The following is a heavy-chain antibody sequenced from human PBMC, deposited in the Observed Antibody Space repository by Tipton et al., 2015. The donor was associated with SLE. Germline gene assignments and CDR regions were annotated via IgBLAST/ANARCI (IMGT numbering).Heavy chain of an antibody. J-gene: IGHJ4*02. D-gene: IGHD3-3*01. CDR1: GFIFSSYG. Sequence: GSLRLSCAASGFIFSSYGMNWVRQAPGKGLEWVAYISHSSSTIYYADSVKGRFTISRDNALYLQMNSLTAEDTAAYYCARDFWSGYYRAYDYWGQGTLVTVSS. CDR2: ISHSSSTI. V-gene: IGHV3-48*01. CDR3: ARDFWSGYYRAYDY.